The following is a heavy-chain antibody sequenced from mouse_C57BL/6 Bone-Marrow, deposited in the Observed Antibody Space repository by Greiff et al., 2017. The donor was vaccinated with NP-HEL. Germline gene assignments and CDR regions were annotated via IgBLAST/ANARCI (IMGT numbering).Heavy chain of an antibody. CDR3: ARRDWDGFAY. CDR1: GYTFTNYW. D-gene: IGHD4-1*01. Sequence: VQRVESGAELVRPGTSVKMSCKASGYTFTNYWIGWAKQRPGHGLEWIGDIYPGGGYTNYNEKFKGKATLTADKSSSTAYMQFSSLTSEDSAIYYCARRDWDGFAYWGQGTLVTVSA. J-gene: IGHJ3*01. V-gene: IGHV1-63*01. CDR2: IYPGGGYT.